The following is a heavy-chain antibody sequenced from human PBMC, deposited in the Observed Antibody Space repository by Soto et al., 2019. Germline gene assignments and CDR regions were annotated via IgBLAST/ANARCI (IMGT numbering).Heavy chain of an antibody. CDR1: GYTFTSYA. J-gene: IGHJ4*02. CDR3: ARDRSGWYYFDY. V-gene: IGHV1-3*01. Sequence: ASVKVSCKASGYTFTSYAMHWVRQAPGQRLEWMGWINAGNGNTKYSQKFQGRVTITRDKSTSTAYMELSSLTSEDTAVYYCARDRSGWYYFDYWGQGTRVTVSS. CDR2: INAGNGNT. D-gene: IGHD6-19*01.